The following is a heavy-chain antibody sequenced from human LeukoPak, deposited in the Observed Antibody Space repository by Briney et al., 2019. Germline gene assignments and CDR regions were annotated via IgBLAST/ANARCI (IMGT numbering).Heavy chain of an antibody. Sequence: ASVKVSCKAPGYTFSGYNMHWVRQAPGQGLEWMGWINPNNGGTNYAQNFQGRVTMTRDTSINTAYMELSRLRSDDTAVYYCARDAVAMDVWGQGTTVTVSS. J-gene: IGHJ6*02. CDR1: GYTFSGYN. CDR3: ARDAVAMDV. V-gene: IGHV1-2*02. CDR2: INPNNGGT. D-gene: IGHD2-15*01.